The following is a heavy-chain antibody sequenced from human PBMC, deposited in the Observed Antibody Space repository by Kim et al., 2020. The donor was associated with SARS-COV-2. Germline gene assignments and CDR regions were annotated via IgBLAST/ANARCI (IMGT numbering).Heavy chain of an antibody. Sequence: NTNYAQKLQGRVTMTTDTSTSTAYMELRSLRSDDTAVYYCARTTEDAFDIWGQGTMVTVSS. CDR2: NT. CDR3: ARTTEDAFDI. J-gene: IGHJ3*02. D-gene: IGHD4-17*01. V-gene: IGHV1-18*01.